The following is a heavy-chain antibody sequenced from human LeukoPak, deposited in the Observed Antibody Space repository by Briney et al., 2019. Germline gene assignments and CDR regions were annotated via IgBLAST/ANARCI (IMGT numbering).Heavy chain of an antibody. V-gene: IGHV1-18*01. CDR3: ARDQGDYYYYSGMDV. CDR1: GYTFTSYG. D-gene: IGHD2-21*02. J-gene: IGHJ6*02. CDR2: ISAYNGNT. Sequence: ASVKLSCKASGYTFTSYGISWVRQAPGQGLEWMGWISAYNGNTNYAQKLQGRVTMNTDTSTSTAYRELRSLRSDETAVYYCARDQGDYYYYSGMDVWGQGTTVTVSS.